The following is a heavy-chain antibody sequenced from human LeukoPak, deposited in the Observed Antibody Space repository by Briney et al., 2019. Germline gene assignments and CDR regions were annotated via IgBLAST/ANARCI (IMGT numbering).Heavy chain of an antibody. D-gene: IGHD2-15*01. Sequence: ASVKVSCKASGYTFTSYDINWVRQATGQGLEWMGWMNPNSGNTGYAQKFQGRVTMIRNTSISTAYMELSSLRSEDTAVYYCARRTRELGYCSGGSCYHEAFDIWGQGTMVTVSS. CDR3: ARRTRELGYCSGGSCYHEAFDI. J-gene: IGHJ3*02. CDR2: MNPNSGNT. CDR1: GYTFTSYD. V-gene: IGHV1-8*01.